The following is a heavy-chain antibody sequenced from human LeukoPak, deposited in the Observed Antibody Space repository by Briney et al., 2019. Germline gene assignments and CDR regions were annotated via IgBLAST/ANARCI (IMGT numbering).Heavy chain of an antibody. J-gene: IGHJ6*03. CDR1: GFSFSGYG. CDR3: AKVMPPGRIRFYSYYMDV. CDR2: IRYDGSNE. D-gene: IGHD2-15*01. V-gene: IGHV3-30*02. Sequence: GGSLRLSCAASGFSFSGYGMHWVRQAPGKGLEWVAFIRYDGSNEYYADSVKGRFTISRDKSKNTLSLQMNGLRVEDTAVYYCAKVMPPGRIRFYSYYMDVWGRGTTVTVS.